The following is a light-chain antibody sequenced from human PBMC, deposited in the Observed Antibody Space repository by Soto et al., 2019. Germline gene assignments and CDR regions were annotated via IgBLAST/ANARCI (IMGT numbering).Light chain of an antibody. CDR2: DAP. CDR3: QHYNSYSGA. Sequence: DIQMTQSPSTVSASVGDRVTITCRASQSITNRLAWYQQKPGKAPKVLIYDAPNLETGVPSRFSGSGFGTEFTLTISSLQPDDFATYYCQHYNSYSGAFGQGTKVDIK. J-gene: IGKJ1*01. V-gene: IGKV1-5*01. CDR1: QSITNR.